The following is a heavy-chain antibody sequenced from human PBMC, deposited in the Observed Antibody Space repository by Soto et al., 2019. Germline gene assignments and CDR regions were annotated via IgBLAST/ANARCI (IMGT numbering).Heavy chain of an antibody. J-gene: IGHJ4*02. V-gene: IGHV3-23*01. CDR2: ISGSGAST. CDR1: GFTLNKYA. CDR3: EKTPGVRTVITSFDH. Sequence: LRLSCVASGFTLNKYAIAWVRQSTGKGWEWVSAISGSGASTYDADAVKGRFTNTRDNSNNTPYLQKNSLRADDTAVENCEKTPGVRTVITSFDHCGQGTQVTVSS. D-gene: IGHD3-16*01.